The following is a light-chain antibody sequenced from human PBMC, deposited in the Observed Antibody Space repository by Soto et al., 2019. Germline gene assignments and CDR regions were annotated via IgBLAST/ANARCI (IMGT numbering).Light chain of an antibody. CDR2: DAT. Sequence: DIQMTQSPSSLSASVGDRVTITCRASQTIHIYLNWYRQKPGEAPRLLIYDATNLESGVPPRFSGSGSGTDFTLTISSLQPEDFATYYCPQSYTTVTFGQGTRLEIK. V-gene: IGKV1-39*01. CDR3: PQSYTTVT. J-gene: IGKJ5*01. CDR1: QTIHIY.